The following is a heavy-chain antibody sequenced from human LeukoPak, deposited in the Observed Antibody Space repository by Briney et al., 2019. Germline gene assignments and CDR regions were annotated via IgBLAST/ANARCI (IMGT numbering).Heavy chain of an antibody. V-gene: IGHV4-39*07. CDR2: IYYSGST. J-gene: IGHJ4*02. CDR3: ARVFSSGEFDY. D-gene: IGHD6-19*01. CDR1: GGSISSSSYY. Sequence: SETLSLTCTVSGGSISSSSYYWGWIRQPPGKGLEWIGSIYYSGSTYYNPSLKSRVTISVDTSKNQFSLKLSSVTAADTAVYYCARVFSSGEFDYWGQGTLVTVSS.